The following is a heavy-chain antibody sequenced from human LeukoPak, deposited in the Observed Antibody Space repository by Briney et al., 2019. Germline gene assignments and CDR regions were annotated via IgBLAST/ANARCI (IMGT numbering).Heavy chain of an antibody. Sequence: GGSLRLSCAASGFAFSSHGMHWVRQAPGKGLEWVAFISYDGTNEYYADSVKGRFTISRDNPKNTLSLQMNSLRDEDTAVYYCAKEGGSSSWHFDFWGQGTLATVSS. CDR1: GFAFSSHG. D-gene: IGHD6-13*01. V-gene: IGHV3-30*18. J-gene: IGHJ4*02. CDR3: AKEGGSSSWHFDF. CDR2: ISYDGTNE.